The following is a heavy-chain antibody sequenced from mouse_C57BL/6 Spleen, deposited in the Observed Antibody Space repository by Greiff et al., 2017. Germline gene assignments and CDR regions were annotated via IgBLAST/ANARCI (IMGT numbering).Heavy chain of an antibody. D-gene: IGHD3-2*02. Sequence: QVQLQQPGAELVMPGASVKLSCKASGYTFTSYWMHWVKQRPGQGLEWIGEIDPSDSYTNYNQKFKGKSTLTVDKSSSTAYMQLSSLTSEDSAVYYCAKTAQATYDLDYWGQGTTLTVSS. CDR2: IDPSDSYT. V-gene: IGHV1-69*01. CDR3: AKTAQATYDLDY. J-gene: IGHJ2*01. CDR1: GYTFTSYW.